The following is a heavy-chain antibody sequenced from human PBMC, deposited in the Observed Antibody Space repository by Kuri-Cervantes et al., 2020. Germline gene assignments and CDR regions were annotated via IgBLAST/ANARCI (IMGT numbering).Heavy chain of an antibody. CDR1: GGSVSSGSYY. V-gene: IGHV4-61*01. Sequence: GSLRLSCTVSGGSVSSGSYYWSWIRQPPGKGLEWIGYIYYSGSTYYNPSLKSRVTISVDTSKNQFSLKLSSVTAADTAVYYCARDNIVVVPAASGGFDPWGQGTLVTVSS. CDR2: IYYSGST. CDR3: ARDNIVVVPAASGGFDP. J-gene: IGHJ5*02. D-gene: IGHD2-2*01.